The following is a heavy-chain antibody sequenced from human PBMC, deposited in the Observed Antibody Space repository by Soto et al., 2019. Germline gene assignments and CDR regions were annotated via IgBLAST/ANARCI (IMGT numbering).Heavy chain of an antibody. V-gene: IGHV3-7*05. CDR1: GFTFRTYW. CDR3: ARDGSTSWYSYDYHGMDV. J-gene: IGHJ6*02. D-gene: IGHD5-18*01. CDR2: INLDGSEK. Sequence: EVQLVESGGGLVQPGGSLRLSCAASGFTFRTYWLSWVRQVPGKGLEWVANINLDGSEKNYVDSVKGRFTISRDNARNSLYLQRSRLRAEETALYYCARDGSTSWYSYDYHGMDVWGQGTTVTVSS.